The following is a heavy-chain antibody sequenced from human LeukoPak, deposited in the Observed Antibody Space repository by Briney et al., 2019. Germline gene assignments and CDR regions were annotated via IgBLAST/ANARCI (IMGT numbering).Heavy chain of an antibody. Sequence: SETLSLTCAVSGGSISSSNWWSWVRQPPGKGLEWIGEIYHSGSTNYNPSLKSRVTISVDTSKNQFSLKLSSVTAADTAVYYCARQGTTGDFSYWGQGTLVTVSS. CDR3: ARQGTTGDFSY. D-gene: IGHD1-1*01. J-gene: IGHJ4*02. CDR1: GGSISSSNW. CDR2: IYHSGST. V-gene: IGHV4-4*02.